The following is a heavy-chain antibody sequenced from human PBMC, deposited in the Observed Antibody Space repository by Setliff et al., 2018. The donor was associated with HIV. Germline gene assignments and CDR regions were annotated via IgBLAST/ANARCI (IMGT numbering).Heavy chain of an antibody. CDR1: GGSVGSGSYY. CDR2: IYYSGST. D-gene: IGHD4-17*01. J-gene: IGHJ4*02. Sequence: SETLSLTCSVSGGSVGSGSYYWSWIRQSPGKGLEWLGYIYYSGSTTYNPSLRSRVPISIDTSKNQFSLNLHSVTAADTAVYYCARDPPGYGDSKDYWGQGKLVTVSS. CDR3: ARDPPGYGDSKDY. V-gene: IGHV4-61*01.